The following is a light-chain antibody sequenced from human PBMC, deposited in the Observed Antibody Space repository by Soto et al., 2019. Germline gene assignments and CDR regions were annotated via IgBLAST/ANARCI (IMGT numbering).Light chain of an antibody. CDR2: AAS. Sequence: DIQMTQSPSSLSSAVGYRFTITFRASQVISDYLAWYQQKPGKAPKLLIYAASTLQSGVPSRFSGSGSGTDFTLTISSLQTEDVATYYCQRYYSGPLFGQGTRLEIK. V-gene: IGKV1-27*01. CDR1: QVISDY. J-gene: IGKJ5*01. CDR3: QRYYSGPL.